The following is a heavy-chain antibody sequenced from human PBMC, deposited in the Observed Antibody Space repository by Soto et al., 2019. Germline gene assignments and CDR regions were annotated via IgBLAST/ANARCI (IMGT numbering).Heavy chain of an antibody. D-gene: IGHD2-15*01. CDR2: IYHRGGT. CDR1: GGSISSGGYY. Sequence: QVQLQESGPGLVKPSETLSFTCNVSGGSISSGGYYWSWIRQLPGKGLEWIGYIYHRGGTYYNPAHKRRITITVDTSKKQFSLKMTAVTAADTAGYSCARAPGRRMHALRYYYGLDVGGQGTTVTVSS. V-gene: IGHV4-31*02. J-gene: IGHJ6*02. CDR3: ARAPGRRMHALRYYYGLDV.